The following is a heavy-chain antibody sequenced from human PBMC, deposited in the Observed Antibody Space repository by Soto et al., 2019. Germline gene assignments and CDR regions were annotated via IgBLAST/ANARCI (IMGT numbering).Heavy chain of an antibody. CDR3: AREKDYYDSSGYFGAFDI. J-gene: IGHJ3*02. V-gene: IGHV4-30-2*01. D-gene: IGHD3-22*01. CDR1: GGSISSGGYS. CDR2: IYHSGST. Sequence: LSLTCAVSGGSISSGGYSWSWIRQPPGKGLEWIGYIYHSGSTYYNPSLKSRVTISVDRSKNQFSLKLSSVTAADTAVYYCAREKDYYDSSGYFGAFDIWGQGTMVTVSS.